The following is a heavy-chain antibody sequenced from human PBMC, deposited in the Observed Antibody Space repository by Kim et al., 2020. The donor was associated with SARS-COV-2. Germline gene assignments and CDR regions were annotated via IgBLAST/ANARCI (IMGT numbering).Heavy chain of an antibody. CDR2: IYYSGST. D-gene: IGHD3-22*01. Sequence: SETLSLTCTVSGGSISSYYWSWIRQPPGKGLEWIGYIYYSGSTNYNPSLKSRVTISVDTSKNQFSLKLSSVTAADTAVYYCARAMYYYDSSGYYPVGMDVWGQGTTVTVSS. CDR3: ARAMYYYDSSGYYPVGMDV. CDR1: GGSISSYY. V-gene: IGHV4-59*08. J-gene: IGHJ6*02.